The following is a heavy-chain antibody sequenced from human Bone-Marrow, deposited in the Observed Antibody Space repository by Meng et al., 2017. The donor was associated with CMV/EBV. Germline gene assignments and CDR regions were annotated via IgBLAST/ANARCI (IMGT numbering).Heavy chain of an antibody. D-gene: IGHD3-10*01. CDR3: ARGDGGFTMVRGVISY. J-gene: IGHJ4*02. CDR1: GGSISSGDYY. V-gene: IGHV4-30-4*08. Sequence: LRLSCTVSGGSISSGDYYWSWIRQPPGKGLEWIGYIYYSGSTYYNPSLKSRVTISVDTSKNQFSLKLSSVTAADTAVYYCARGDGGFTMVRGVISYWGQGTRVTVYS. CDR2: IYYSGST.